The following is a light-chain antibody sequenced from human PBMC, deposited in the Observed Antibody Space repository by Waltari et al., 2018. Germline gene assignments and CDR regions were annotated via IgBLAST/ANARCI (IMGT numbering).Light chain of an antibody. CDR2: FNN. CDR3: SIWDDSLNGPV. J-gene: IGLJ3*02. CDR1: SSNFITST. V-gene: IGLV1-44*01. Sequence: QSVLTQPPSASGTPGQRVTISCSGGSSNFITSTVNSYQHLPGTAPKLLIYFNNLRPSGVPDRFSGSKSGTSASLAITGLQSEDEASYYCSIWDDSLNGPVFGGGTTLTVL.